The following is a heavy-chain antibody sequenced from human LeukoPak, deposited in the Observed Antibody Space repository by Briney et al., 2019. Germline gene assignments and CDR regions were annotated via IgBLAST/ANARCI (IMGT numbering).Heavy chain of an antibody. CDR3: ARGRGCSSTSCFPRIRWRGYYFDY. CDR2: MYISGST. J-gene: IGHJ4*02. V-gene: IGHV4-4*09. D-gene: IGHD2-2*01. Sequence: ETLSLTCSVSGGSISGYFWSWIRQPPGKELEWIGHMYISGSTNYNPSLKSRVTISVDTSKNQFSLKLSSVTAADTAVYYRARGRGCSSTSCFPRIRWRGYYFDYWGQGTLVTVSS. CDR1: GGSISGYF.